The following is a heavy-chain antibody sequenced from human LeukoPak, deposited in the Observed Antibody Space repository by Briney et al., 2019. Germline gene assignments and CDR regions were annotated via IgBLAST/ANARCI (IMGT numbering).Heavy chain of an antibody. V-gene: IGHV1-69*05. CDR3: ARGGGITGTEFDY. Sequence: GASVKVSCKASGGTFSSYAISWVRQAPGQGLEWMGRIIPIFGTANYAQKFQGRVTITTDESTSTAYMELSSLRSEDTAVYYCARGGGITGTEFDYWGQGTLVTVSS. CDR2: IIPIFGTA. CDR1: GGTFSSYA. D-gene: IGHD1/OR15-1a*01. J-gene: IGHJ4*02.